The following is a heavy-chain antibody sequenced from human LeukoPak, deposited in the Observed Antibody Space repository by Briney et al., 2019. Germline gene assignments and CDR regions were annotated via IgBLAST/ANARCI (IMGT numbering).Heavy chain of an antibody. CDR3: ARGVVEMATITLDY. CDR1: GGSISSRNW. V-gene: IGHV4-4*02. J-gene: IGHJ4*02. D-gene: IGHD5-24*01. CDR2: IYHSGST. Sequence: SGTLSLTCAVSGGSISSRNWWSWVRQPPGKGLEWIGEIYHSGSTNYNPSLQSRVTISVDTSKNQFSLKLSSVTAADTAVYYCARGVVEMATITLDYWGQGTLVTVSS.